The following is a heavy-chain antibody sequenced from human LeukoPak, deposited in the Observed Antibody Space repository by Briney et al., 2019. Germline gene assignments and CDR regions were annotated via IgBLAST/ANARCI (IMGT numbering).Heavy chain of an antibody. CDR1: GFTFSSYW. CDR2: IKQDGSEK. Sequence: PGGSLRLSCAASGFTFSSYWMSWVRQAPGKGLEWVANIKQDGSEKYYVDSVKGRFTISRDNAKNSLYLQMNSLRAEDTAVYYCARYPNKDYLPHYFDYWGQGTLVTVSS. J-gene: IGHJ4*02. V-gene: IGHV3-7*01. CDR3: ARYPNKDYLPHYFDY. D-gene: IGHD4-11*01.